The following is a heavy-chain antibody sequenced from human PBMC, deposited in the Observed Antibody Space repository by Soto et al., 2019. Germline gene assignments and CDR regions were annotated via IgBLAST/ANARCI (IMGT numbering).Heavy chain of an antibody. V-gene: IGHV3-23*01. CDR1: GFTFSSYA. D-gene: IGHD3-22*01. CDR2: ISGSGGST. J-gene: IGHJ4*02. CDR3: AKIDSSGPFDY. Sequence: WSLRLSCPASGFTFSSYAMSWVRQAPGKGLEGVSAISGSGGSTYYADSVKGRFTISRDNTRHTLYLQMNSLRAADTAVYYCAKIDSSGPFDYWGQGTLVTVSS.